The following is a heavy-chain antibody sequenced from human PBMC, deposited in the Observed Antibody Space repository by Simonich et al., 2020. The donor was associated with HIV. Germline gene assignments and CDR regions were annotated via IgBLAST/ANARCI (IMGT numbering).Heavy chain of an antibody. CDR3: ERGAFDGNYFAY. CDR2: ISPWKAEA. J-gene: IGHJ4*02. V-gene: IGHV1-18*01. Sequence: QVQLVQSGAEVKKPGASVKVSCKASGYTFSSYGINWVRQAPGQGLEWMGGISPWKAEAGYHQKLPVRITLTTDTSTNTTYMDLRSRSSDATAMCDCERGAFDGNYFAYWGQGTLGTVSS. CDR1: GYTFSSYG.